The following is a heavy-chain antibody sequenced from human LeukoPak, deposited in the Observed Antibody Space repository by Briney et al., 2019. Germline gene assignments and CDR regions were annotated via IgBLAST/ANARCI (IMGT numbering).Heavy chain of an antibody. CDR3: ARDARPRDGGLVLYYFDS. CDR2: IYSSGST. Sequence: SESLSPACTVSGGSIGSYYWSWIRQPAGKGLEWIGRIYSSGSTNYNPSLKTRVTISLDKSKNQFSLKLSSVTAADTAVYYCARDARPRDGGLVLYYFDSWGQGSLVSVSS. V-gene: IGHV4-4*07. D-gene: IGHD5-24*01. J-gene: IGHJ4*02. CDR1: GGSIGSYY.